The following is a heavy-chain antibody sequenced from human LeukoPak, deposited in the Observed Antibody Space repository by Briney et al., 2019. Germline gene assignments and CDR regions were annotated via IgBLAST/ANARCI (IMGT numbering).Heavy chain of an antibody. V-gene: IGHV6-1*01. Sequence: SQTLSLTCAISGDSVSRNNAGWSWIRQSPSRGLEWLGRTYYRSKWYFDFAPSVRDRMTISPDTSKNQFSLKLSSVTAADTAVYYCARGRNREATVTFRLLARHTNWFDPWGQGTLVTVSS. D-gene: IGHD4-11*01. J-gene: IGHJ5*02. CDR2: TYYRSKWYF. CDR1: GDSVSRNNAG. CDR3: ARGRNREATVTFRLLARHTNWFDP.